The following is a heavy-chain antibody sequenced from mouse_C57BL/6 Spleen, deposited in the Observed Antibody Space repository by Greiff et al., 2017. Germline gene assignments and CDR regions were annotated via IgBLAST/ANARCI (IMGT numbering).Heavy chain of an antibody. Sequence: QVQLQQPGAELVRPGSSVKLSCKASGYTFTSYWMQWVKQRPIQGLEWIGNIDPSDSDTYYNEKFKDKATMTVDKSSSTAYVQLSSLTSEDSAVYDCALEVTYGFDYWGQGTSLTVSS. D-gene: IGHD1-1*02. V-gene: IGHV1-52*01. J-gene: IGHJ2*02. CDR2: IDPSDSDT. CDR1: GYTFTSYW. CDR3: ALEVTYGFDY.